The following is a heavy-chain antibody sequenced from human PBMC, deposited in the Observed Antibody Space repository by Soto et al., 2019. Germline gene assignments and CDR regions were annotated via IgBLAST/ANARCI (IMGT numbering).Heavy chain of an antibody. J-gene: IGHJ4*02. V-gene: IGHV4-59*01. CDR2: IYYSVST. CDR1: GGSISSYY. CDR3: ARGSLEASSAGWDFDY. D-gene: IGHD6-19*01. Sequence: SETLSLTCTVSGGSISSYYWSWIRQPPGKGLEWIGYIYYSVSTNYNPSLKSRVTISVDTSKNQFSLKLSSVTAADTAVYYCARGSLEASSAGWDFDYWGQGTLVTVSS.